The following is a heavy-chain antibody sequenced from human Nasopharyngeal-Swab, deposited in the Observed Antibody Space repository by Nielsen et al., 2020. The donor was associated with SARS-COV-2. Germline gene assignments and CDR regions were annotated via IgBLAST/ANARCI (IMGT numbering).Heavy chain of an antibody. CDR2: IYYSGST. CDR3: ARDLDWNEGLDY. J-gene: IGHJ4*02. CDR1: GGSISSSSYY. V-gene: IGHV4-39*07. Sequence: SEILSLTCTVSGGSISSSSYYWGWIRQPPGKGLEWIGSIYYSGSTYYNPSLKSRVTISVDTSKNQFSLKLSSVTAADTAVYYCARDLDWNEGLDYWGQGTLVTVSS. D-gene: IGHD1-1*01.